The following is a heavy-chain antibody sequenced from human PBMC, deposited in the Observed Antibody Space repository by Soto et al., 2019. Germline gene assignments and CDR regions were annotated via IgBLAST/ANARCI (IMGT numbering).Heavy chain of an antibody. D-gene: IGHD3-10*01. CDR3: ADGGEWAFNFEY. CDR1: GLSFSSYA. CDR2: ISAGGSNT. Sequence: EVQLLESGGGLIQPGGSLRLSCAASGLSFSSYAMSWVRQAPGKGLEWVSGISAGGSNTYYAASVKGRFTMSRDNSKNTLYLQMNNQRAEDTALYYCADGGEWAFNFEYWGQGTLVTVSS. V-gene: IGHV3-23*01. J-gene: IGHJ4*02.